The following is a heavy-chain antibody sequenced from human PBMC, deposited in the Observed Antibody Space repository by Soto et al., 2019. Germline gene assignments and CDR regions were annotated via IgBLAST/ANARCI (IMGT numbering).Heavy chain of an antibody. CDR2: ISGSGGST. Sequence: PVGSLRLSCAASGFTFSSYAMSWVRQAPVNGLEWVSAISGSGGSTYYADSVKGRFTISRDNSKNTLYRQMNSLRAEDTAVYYCAKALAAAGTPYNWFDPWGQGTLVTVSS. CDR1: GFTFSSYA. D-gene: IGHD6-13*01. CDR3: AKALAAAGTPYNWFDP. J-gene: IGHJ5*02. V-gene: IGHV3-23*01.